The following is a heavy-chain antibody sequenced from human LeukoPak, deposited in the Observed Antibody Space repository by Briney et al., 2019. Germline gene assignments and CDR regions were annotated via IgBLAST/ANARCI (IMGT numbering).Heavy chain of an antibody. CDR3: AKDLREGATGEGVDY. D-gene: IGHD1-26*01. J-gene: IGHJ4*02. Sequence: GGSLRLSCAASGFTFDDYAMHWVRQAPGKGLEWVSLISGDGDSTYYADSVKGRFTISRDNSKNSLYLQMNSLRAEDTSLYYCAKDLREGATGEGVDYWGQGTLVTVSS. V-gene: IGHV3-43*02. CDR1: GFTFDDYA. CDR2: ISGDGDST.